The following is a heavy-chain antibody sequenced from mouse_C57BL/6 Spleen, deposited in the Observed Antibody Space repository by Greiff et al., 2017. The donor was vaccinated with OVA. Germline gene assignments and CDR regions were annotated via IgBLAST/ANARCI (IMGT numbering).Heavy chain of an antibody. Sequence: EVKVVESGGGLVKPGGSLKLSCAASGFTFSDYGMHWVRQAPEKGLEWVAYISSGSSTIYYADTVKGRFTISRDNAKNTLFLQVTSLRSEDTAMYYCATGNLFDYWGQGTTLTVSS. D-gene: IGHD4-1*01. J-gene: IGHJ2*01. CDR3: ATGNLFDY. V-gene: IGHV5-17*01. CDR1: GFTFSDYG. CDR2: ISSGSSTI.